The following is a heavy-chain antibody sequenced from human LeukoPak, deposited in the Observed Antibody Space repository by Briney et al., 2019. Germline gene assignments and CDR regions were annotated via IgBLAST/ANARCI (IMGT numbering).Heavy chain of an antibody. D-gene: IGHD3-10*01. Sequence: PGGSLRLSCVASGFTVSSNYMSWVRQTPGQGRLEWVSVIYTDGRTFYTGSVTGRFTISRDNSKNPLYLQMNSLRAEDTAVYYCARGQIYGTGSYFFDHWGQGTLVTVSS. CDR1: GFTVSSNY. CDR3: ARGQIYGTGSYFFDH. V-gene: IGHV3-66*01. CDR2: IYTDGRT. J-gene: IGHJ4*02.